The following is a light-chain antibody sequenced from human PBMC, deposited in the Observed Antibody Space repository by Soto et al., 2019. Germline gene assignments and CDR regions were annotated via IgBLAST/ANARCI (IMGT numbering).Light chain of an antibody. J-gene: IGLJ2*01. V-gene: IGLV2-8*01. CDR2: DVN. CDR3: SSYAPSDVV. Sequence: QSALTQPPSASGSPGQSVTISCTGTPSDVGGSNSVSWYQQHPCKAPNLMLYDVNKRPSGVPDRFSGSKSGNTASLTVSGLQAADEAYYFCSSYAPSDVVFGGGTQLTVL. CDR1: PSDVGGSNS.